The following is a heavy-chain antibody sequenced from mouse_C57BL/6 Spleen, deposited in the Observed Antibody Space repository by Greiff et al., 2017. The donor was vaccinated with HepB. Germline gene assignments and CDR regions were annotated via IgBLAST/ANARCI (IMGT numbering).Heavy chain of an antibody. CDR2: IYPRSGNT. J-gene: IGHJ2*01. CDR1: GYTFTSYG. D-gene: IGHD1-1*01. Sequence: VQLKESGAELARPGASVKLSCKASGYTFTSYGISWVKQRTGQGLEWIGEIYPRSGNTYYNEKFKGKATLTADKSSSTAYRELRSLTSEDSAVSICARLLGRSYYFDYWGQGTTLTVSS. CDR3: ARLLGRSYYFDY. V-gene: IGHV1-81*01.